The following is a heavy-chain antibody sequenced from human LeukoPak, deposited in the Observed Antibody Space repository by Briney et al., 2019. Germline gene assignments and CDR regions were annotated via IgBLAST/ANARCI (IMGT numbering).Heavy chain of an antibody. CDR2: IRSKAYSYAT. CDR1: GFTFSASP. D-gene: IGHD5/OR15-5a*01. V-gene: IGHV3-73*01. CDR3: TRRVGDSYFYGMDV. Sequence: PGGSLRLSCAASGFTFSASPIHWVRRASGKGLEWVGRIRSKAYSYATACAESVKGRCTISRDDSENTAYLQLNSLKTEDTAVYYCTRRVGDSYFYGMDVWGQGTPVTVSS. J-gene: IGHJ6*02.